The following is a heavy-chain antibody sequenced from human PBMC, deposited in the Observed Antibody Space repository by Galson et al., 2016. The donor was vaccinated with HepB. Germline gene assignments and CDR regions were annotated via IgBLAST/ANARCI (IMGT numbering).Heavy chain of an antibody. CDR2: VHYSGST. D-gene: IGHD3-16*01. J-gene: IGHJ6*02. CDR1: GGSISSDH. CDR3: AREAGRLGDGLVDV. V-gene: IGHV4-59*01. Sequence: SETLSLTCTVSGGSISSDHWNWIRQSPGKGLEWIGYVHYSGSTSYNLSLKSRVSMSIDTPENQFSLRLRSVTAADTAVYYCAREAGRLGDGLVDVWGQGTTVTVSS.